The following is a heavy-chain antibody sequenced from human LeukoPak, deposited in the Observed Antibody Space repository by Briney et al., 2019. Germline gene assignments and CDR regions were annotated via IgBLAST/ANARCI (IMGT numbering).Heavy chain of an antibody. CDR2: ISGSGDGT. Sequence: GGSLRLSCAASAFTFSNYAMNWGRQTPGKGLEWGSVISGSGDGTYYADSVKGRFTISRDNSKNTLYLQMKSLRAEDTAVYYCAKAGEQQWLRMHFDNWGQGTLVTVSS. J-gene: IGHJ4*02. CDR1: AFTFSNYA. CDR3: AKAGEQQWLRMHFDN. V-gene: IGHV3-23*01. D-gene: IGHD5-18*01.